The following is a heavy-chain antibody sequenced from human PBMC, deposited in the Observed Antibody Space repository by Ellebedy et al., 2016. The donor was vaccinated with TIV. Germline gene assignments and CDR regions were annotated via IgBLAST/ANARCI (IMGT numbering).Heavy chain of an antibody. D-gene: IGHD1-1*01. V-gene: IGHV3-33*01. Sequence: PGGSLRLSCAASGFTFSDFHMHWVRQAPGGGLQWVALIWSDGSEKYFADSVRGRFTVSRDNSKNVMFLQMNSLRADDTAVYFCARHTTMAYLFDFWGPGALVTVSS. CDR2: IWSDGSEK. CDR1: GFTFSDFH. CDR3: ARHTTMAYLFDF. J-gene: IGHJ4*02.